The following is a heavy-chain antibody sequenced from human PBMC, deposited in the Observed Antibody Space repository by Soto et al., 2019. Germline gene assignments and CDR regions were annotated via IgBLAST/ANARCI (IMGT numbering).Heavy chain of an antibody. CDR2: MNPNSGNT. D-gene: IGHD2-2*01. V-gene: IGHV1-8*01. Sequence: ASVKVSCKASGYTFTSYDINWVRQATGQGLEWMGWMNPNSGNTGYAQKFQGRVTMTRNTSISTAYMELSSLRSEDTAVYYCARDGFVPAENYYYYMDVWGKGTTVTVSS. CDR1: GYTFTSYD. J-gene: IGHJ6*03. CDR3: ARDGFVPAENYYYYMDV.